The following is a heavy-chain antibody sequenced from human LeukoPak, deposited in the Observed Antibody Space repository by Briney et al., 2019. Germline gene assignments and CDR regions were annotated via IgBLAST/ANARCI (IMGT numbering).Heavy chain of an antibody. Sequence: VASVKVSCKASGGTFSSYAISWVRQAPGQGLEWMGGIIPIFGTANYAQKFQGRVTITADESTSTAYMELSSLRSEDTAVYYCASLPYYYDSRKTLIDYWGQGTLVTVSS. CDR1: GGTFSSYA. V-gene: IGHV1-69*13. CDR2: IIPIFGTA. J-gene: IGHJ4*02. D-gene: IGHD3-22*01. CDR3: ASLPYYYDSRKTLIDY.